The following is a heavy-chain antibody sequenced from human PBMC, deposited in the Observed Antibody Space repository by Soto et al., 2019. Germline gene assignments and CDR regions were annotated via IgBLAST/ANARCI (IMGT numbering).Heavy chain of an antibody. Sequence: EVQLVESGGGLVQPGGSLRLSCAASGFTFSSYDMHWVRQATGKGLEWVSAIGTAGDTYYPGSVKGRFTISRENAKNPLYLQRNSLTAEDTAVYYCARLPYSSSWHYGMDVWGEGTTVAVAA. D-gene: IGHD6-13*01. CDR1: GFTFSSYD. CDR3: ARLPYSSSWHYGMDV. V-gene: IGHV3-13*01. J-gene: IGHJ6*04. CDR2: IGTAGDT.